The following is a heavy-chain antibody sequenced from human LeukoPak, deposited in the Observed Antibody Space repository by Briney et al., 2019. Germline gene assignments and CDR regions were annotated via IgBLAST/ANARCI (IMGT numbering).Heavy chain of an antibody. J-gene: IGHJ4*02. CDR2: INHSGST. V-gene: IGHV4-34*01. D-gene: IGHD3-22*01. CDR1: GGSFSGYY. CDR3: ARVLLDDSSGYLDY. Sequence: NPSETLPLTCAVYGGSFSGYYWSWIRQPPGKGLEWIGEINHSGSTNYNPSLKSRVTISVDTSKNQFSLKLSSVTAADTAVYYCARVLLDDSSGYLDYWGQGTLVTVSS.